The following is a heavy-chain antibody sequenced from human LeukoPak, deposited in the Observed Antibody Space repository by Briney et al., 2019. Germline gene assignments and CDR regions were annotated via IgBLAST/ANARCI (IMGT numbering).Heavy chain of an antibody. CDR3: ARDLDLGGWFDP. CDR2: IYYSGST. D-gene: IGHD1-26*01. Sequence: SETLSLTCTVSGGSISSYYWSWIRQPPGKGLEWIGYIYYSGSTNYNPSLKSRVTISVDTSKNQFSLKLSSVTAADTAVYYCARDLDLGGWFDPRGQGTLVTVSS. V-gene: IGHV4-59*01. CDR1: GGSISSYY. J-gene: IGHJ5*02.